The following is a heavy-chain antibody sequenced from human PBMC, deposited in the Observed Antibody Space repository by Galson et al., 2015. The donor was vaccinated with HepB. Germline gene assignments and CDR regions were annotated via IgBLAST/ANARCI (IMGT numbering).Heavy chain of an antibody. CDR1: GFTVTTTY. J-gene: IGHJ6*02. CDR3: AKGRGFILDV. V-gene: IGHV3-66*01. CDR2: IGTDGTI. Sequence: SLRLSCAASGFTVTTTYMSWVRQASGKGLEWVSIIGTDGTIHYADSVRGKFTISRDSSENTLYLQMNNLRTEDTAVYYCAKGRGFILDVWGQGPTVTV. D-gene: IGHD3-10*01.